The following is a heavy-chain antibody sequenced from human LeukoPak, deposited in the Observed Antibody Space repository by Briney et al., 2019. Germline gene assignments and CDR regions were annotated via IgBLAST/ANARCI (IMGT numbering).Heavy chain of an antibody. CDR1: GYTFTGYY. D-gene: IGHD2-2*01. CDR2: INPNSGGT. V-gene: IGHV1-2*02. Sequence: GASVKVSCKASGYTFTGYYMHWVRQAPGQGLEWMGWINPNSGGTNYAQKFQGRVTMTTDTSTSTAYMELRSLRSDDTAVYYCARGHGWSPRPYCSSTSCHAGFYYYGMDVWGQGTTVTVSS. CDR3: ARGHGWSPRPYCSSTSCHAGFYYYGMDV. J-gene: IGHJ6*02.